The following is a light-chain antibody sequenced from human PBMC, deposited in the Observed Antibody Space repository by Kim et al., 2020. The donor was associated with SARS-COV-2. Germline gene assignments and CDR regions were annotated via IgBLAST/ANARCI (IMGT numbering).Light chain of an antibody. V-gene: IGKV3-11*01. CDR3: QQRSTWPLT. CDR2: AAF. CDR1: QNINNY. J-gene: IGKJ4*01. Sequence: LSPGERATLSCRASQNINNYLTWYQQKPGQAPRLLIYAAFNRATGIPARFSGSGSETDFTLTISSLEPEDFAVYYCQQRSTWPLTFGGGTKVDIK.